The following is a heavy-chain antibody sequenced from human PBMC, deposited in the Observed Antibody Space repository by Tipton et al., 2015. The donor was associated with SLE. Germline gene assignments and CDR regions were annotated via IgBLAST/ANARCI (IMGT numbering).Heavy chain of an antibody. CDR1: GGSISSHY. Sequence: GLVKPSETLSLTCTVSGGSISSHYWSWIRQPPGKGLEWIGYIYYSGSTNYNLSLKSRVTISVDTSKNQFSLKLSSVTAADTAVYYCARDFELDGSSGAFDIWGQGTMVTVSS. CDR3: ARDFELDGSSGAFDI. D-gene: IGHD6-6*01. CDR2: IYYSGST. J-gene: IGHJ3*02. V-gene: IGHV4-59*11.